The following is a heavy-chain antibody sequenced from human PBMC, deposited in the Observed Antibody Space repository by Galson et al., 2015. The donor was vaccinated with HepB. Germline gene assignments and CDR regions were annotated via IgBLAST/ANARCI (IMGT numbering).Heavy chain of an antibody. V-gene: IGHV5-51*01. D-gene: IGHD2-15*01. CDR3: ARQPGGRGLDV. J-gene: IGHJ6*02. CDR2: ITLGDPET. Sequence: QSGAEVKKPGESLKTSCKGSGHPFPPYWTAWVRQMPGRGLEWLGVITLGDPETKYSPSFQGHVTISADKSTTTAYLQWNSLKAADSAIYYCARQPGGRGLDVWGQGTTVTVSS. CDR1: GHPFPPYW.